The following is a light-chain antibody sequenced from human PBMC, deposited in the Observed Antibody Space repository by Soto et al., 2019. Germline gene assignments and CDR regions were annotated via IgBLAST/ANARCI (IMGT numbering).Light chain of an antibody. V-gene: IGKV3-20*01. CDR1: QSVSSSY. Sequence: DIVLTQSPGTQSLSPGERATLSCRASQSVSSSYLAWYQQKPGQAPRLLIYGASIRATGIPDRFSGSGSGTDLTLTISRLEPEDFAVYYCQQYGSSPLTFGGGTKVEIK. CDR3: QQYGSSPLT. J-gene: IGKJ4*01. CDR2: GAS.